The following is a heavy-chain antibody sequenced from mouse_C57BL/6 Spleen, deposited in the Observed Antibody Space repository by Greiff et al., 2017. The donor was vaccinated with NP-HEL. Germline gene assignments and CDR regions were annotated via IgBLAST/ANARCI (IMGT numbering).Heavy chain of an antibody. CDR2: IFPGSGST. CDR1: GYTFTDYY. D-gene: IGHD2-4*01. CDR3: ARRGYDYESYAMDY. Sequence: VQVVESGPELVKPGASVKISCKASGYTFTDYYINWVKQRPGQGLEWIGWIFPGSGSTYYNEKFKGKATLTVDKSSSTAYMLLSSLTSEDSAVYFCARRGYDYESYAMDYWGQGTSVTVSS. V-gene: IGHV1-75*01. J-gene: IGHJ4*01.